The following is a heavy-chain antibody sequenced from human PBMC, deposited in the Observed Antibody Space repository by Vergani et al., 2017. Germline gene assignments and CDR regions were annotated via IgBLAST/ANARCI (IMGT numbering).Heavy chain of an antibody. J-gene: IGHJ4*02. D-gene: IGHD3-22*01. CDR3: ARGLRTYYDSSGYFDY. CDR1: GGSISSGGYY. CDR2: IYYSGST. Sequence: QVQLQESGPGLVKPSQTLSLTCTVSGGSISSGGYYWSWIRQHPGKGLEWIGYIYYSGSTYYNPSLTSLVTISVDTSKNQFSLKLSSVTAADTAVYYCARGLRTYYDSSGYFDYWGQGTLVTVSS. V-gene: IGHV4-31*01.